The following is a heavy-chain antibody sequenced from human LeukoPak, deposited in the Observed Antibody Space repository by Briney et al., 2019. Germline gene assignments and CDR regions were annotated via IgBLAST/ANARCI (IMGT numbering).Heavy chain of an antibody. CDR2: VSYSRST. D-gene: IGHD6-13*01. Sequence: SETLSLTCTVSGVSISNYYWGWIRQPPGKGLEWIGYVSYSRSTKYNPSLESRVTISVDPSKTQFSLKLSSVTAADTAVYFCARVAGWQLGTWGQGTLVTVSS. V-gene: IGHV4-59*01. CDR1: GVSISNYY. J-gene: IGHJ5*02. CDR3: ARVAGWQLGT.